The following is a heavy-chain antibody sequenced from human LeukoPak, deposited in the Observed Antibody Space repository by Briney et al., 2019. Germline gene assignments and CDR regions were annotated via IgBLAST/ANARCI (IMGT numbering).Heavy chain of an antibody. J-gene: IGHJ4*02. CDR2: IRNDGINK. CDR1: GFTFSTYG. CDR3: ANAFSGSSNY. V-gene: IGHV3-30*02. D-gene: IGHD1-26*01. Sequence: GGYLRLSCEASGFTFSTYGMHWVRQAPGKGLEWVAFIRNDGINKYYVDSVKGRFTISRDNSKNTLYLQMNSLRTEDTAVYYCANAFSGSSNYWGQGTTVTVSS.